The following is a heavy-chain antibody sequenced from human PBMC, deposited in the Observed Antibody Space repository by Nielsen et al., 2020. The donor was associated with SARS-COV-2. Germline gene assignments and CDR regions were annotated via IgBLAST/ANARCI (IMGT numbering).Heavy chain of an antibody. CDR1: GFTISTYA. D-gene: IGHD6-19*01. CDR3: ARESVTGTDAFDI. V-gene: IGHV3-23*01. CDR2: ISAST. Sequence: GESLKISCVVSGFTISTYAMSWVRQAPGKGLEWVSAISASTYYADSVKGRFTTSRDNFKNTLYLQMNSLRAEDTAVYYCARESVTGTDAFDIWGQGTVVTVSS. J-gene: IGHJ3*02.